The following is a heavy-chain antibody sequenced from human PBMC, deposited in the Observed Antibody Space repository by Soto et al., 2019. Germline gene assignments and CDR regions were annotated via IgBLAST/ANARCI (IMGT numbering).Heavy chain of an antibody. V-gene: IGHV3-23*04. Sequence: DVQLVDSGGGLVQPGGSLRLSCAASGFTFSNYAMSWVRQAPGKGLEWVSLVSATAGTTYYTDSVKGRFTISRDNSRNTVYMQMNSLRADGPAVYYCATDRLAGAFDYWGQGTLVTVSS. J-gene: IGHJ4*02. CDR2: VSATAGTT. D-gene: IGHD3-16*01. CDR3: ATDRLAGAFDY. CDR1: GFTFSNYA.